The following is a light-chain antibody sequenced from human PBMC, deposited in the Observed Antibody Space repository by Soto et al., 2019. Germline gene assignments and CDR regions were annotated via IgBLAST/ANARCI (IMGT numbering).Light chain of an antibody. Sequence: EIVMTQSPATLSVSPGERATLSCRSSQTIRNNLAWYQQKPCQAPRLLIYVASTRATDIPARFSGSGSGTDFTLTISSLQSEDFAFYYCQQYNSWPLTFGGGTNVEI. CDR1: QTIRNN. V-gene: IGKV3-15*01. J-gene: IGKJ4*01. CDR3: QQYNSWPLT. CDR2: VAS.